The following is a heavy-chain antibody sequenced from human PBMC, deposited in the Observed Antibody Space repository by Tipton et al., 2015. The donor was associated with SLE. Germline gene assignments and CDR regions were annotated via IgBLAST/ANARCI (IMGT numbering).Heavy chain of an antibody. D-gene: IGHD3-3*01. V-gene: IGHV4-59*01. CDR2: IYYSGST. Sequence: TLSLTCTVSGTSLSNYYWNWIRQPPGKGLEWIGYIYYSGSTNYNPSLKSRVTISVDTSKNQFSLKLSSVTAADTAVYYCARDFWSGYGSFDSWGQGTLVTVSS. CDR1: GTSLSNYY. J-gene: IGHJ4*02. CDR3: ARDFWSGYGSFDS.